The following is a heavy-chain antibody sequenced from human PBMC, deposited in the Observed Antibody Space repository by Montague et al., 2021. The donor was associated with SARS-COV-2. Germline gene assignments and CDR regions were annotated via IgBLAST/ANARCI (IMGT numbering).Heavy chain of an antibody. J-gene: IGHJ3*02. CDR2: IYYSGST. Sequence: SETLSLTCTVSGGSISSRSYYWGWIRQPPGKGLEWIGSIYYSGSTYYNPSLKSRVTISVDTSKNQFSLKLSSVTAADTAVYYCARLREDYVGTYDTFDIWGQGKMVTVSS. CDR3: ARLREDYVGTYDTFDI. CDR1: GGSISSRSYY. D-gene: IGHD4-23*01. V-gene: IGHV4-39*01.